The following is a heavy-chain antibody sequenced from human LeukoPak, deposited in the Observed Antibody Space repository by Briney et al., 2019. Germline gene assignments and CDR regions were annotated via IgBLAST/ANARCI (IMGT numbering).Heavy chain of an antibody. CDR2: INHSGRT. J-gene: IGHJ4*02. CDR1: GGSLSGYY. D-gene: IGHD3-9*01. Sequence: PSETLSLTCAVYGGSLSGYYWSWVRQPPGKGLQWVGEINHSGRTNYNPSLTSRVTISVDTSKNQFSLKLSSVTAADTAVYYCAIAARGHLLTGWGQGTLVTVSS. CDR3: AIAARGHLLTG. V-gene: IGHV4-34*01.